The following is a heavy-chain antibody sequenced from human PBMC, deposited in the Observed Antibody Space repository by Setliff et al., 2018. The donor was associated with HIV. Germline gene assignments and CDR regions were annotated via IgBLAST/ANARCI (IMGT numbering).Heavy chain of an antibody. J-gene: IGHJ3*02. CDR2: ITPIFGTA. D-gene: IGHD5-12*01. V-gene: IGHV1-69*13. CDR1: GGTFSSYD. CDR3: ARDGGYSVHQWFGDAFDI. Sequence: GASVKVSCKASGGTFSSYDISWVRQAPGQGLEWMGGITPIFGTATYAQKFQGRVTINADESTSTAYMELSSLTSEDTAVYYCARDGGYSVHQWFGDAFDIWGQGTMVTVS.